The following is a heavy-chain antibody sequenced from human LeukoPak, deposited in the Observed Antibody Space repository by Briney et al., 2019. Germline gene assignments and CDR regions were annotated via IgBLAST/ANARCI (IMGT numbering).Heavy chain of an antibody. V-gene: IGHV4-59*12. CDR2: IHYSRST. D-gene: IGHD1-26*01. J-gene: IGHJ5*02. CDR3: ARVGATDWFDP. Sequence: SETLSLTCTVSGGSISNYYWSWIRQPPGKGLEWIGHIHYSRSTNHNPSLKSRVTISVDTSKNQFSLKLSSVTAADTAVYYCARVGATDWFDPWGQGTLVTVSS. CDR1: GGSISNYY.